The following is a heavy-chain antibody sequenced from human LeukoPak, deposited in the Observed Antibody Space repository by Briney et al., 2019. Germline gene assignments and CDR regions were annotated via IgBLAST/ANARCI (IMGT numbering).Heavy chain of an antibody. Sequence: SETLSLTCTVSGYSISSGYYWGWIRQPPGKGLERIGSIYHSGSTYYNPSLKSRVTISVDTSKNQFSLKLSSVTAADTAVYYCARDLVAARPGDNWFDPWGQGTLVTVSS. J-gene: IGHJ5*02. V-gene: IGHV4-38-2*02. D-gene: IGHD6-6*01. CDR3: ARDLVAARPGDNWFDP. CDR1: GYSISSGYY. CDR2: IYHSGST.